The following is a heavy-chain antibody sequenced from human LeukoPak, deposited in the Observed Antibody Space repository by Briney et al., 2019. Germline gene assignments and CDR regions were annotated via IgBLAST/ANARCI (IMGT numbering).Heavy chain of an antibody. V-gene: IGHV3-48*01. D-gene: IGHD6-19*01. J-gene: IGHJ3*02. CDR2: ISSSSSTI. CDR3: AKYYNSGWGNAFDI. CDR1: GFTFSSYS. Sequence: GGSLRLSCAASGFTFSSYSMNWVRQAPGKGLEWVSYISSSSSTIYYADSVKGRFTISRDNSKSTLYLQMNSLRAEYTAVYYCAKYYNSGWGNAFDIWGQGTMVTVSS.